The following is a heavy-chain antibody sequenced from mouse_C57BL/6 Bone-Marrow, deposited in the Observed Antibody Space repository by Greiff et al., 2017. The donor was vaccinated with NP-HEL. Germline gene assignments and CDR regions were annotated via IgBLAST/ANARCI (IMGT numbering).Heavy chain of an antibody. Sequence: EVKLVESGGGLVQPGGSLKLSCAASGFTFSDYYMYWVRQTPEKRLEWVAYISNGGGSTYYPDTVKGRFTISRDNAKNTLYLQRSRLKSEDTAMYYCARDGYYNSWFAYWGQGTLVTVSA. CDR3: ARDGYYNSWFAY. V-gene: IGHV5-12*01. CDR1: GFTFSDYY. J-gene: IGHJ3*01. CDR2: ISNGGGST. D-gene: IGHD2-3*01.